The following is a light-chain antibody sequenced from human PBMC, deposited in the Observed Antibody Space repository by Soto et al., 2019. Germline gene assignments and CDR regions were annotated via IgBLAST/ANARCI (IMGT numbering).Light chain of an antibody. CDR2: DVS. CDR3: QQYNSYST. V-gene: IGKV1-5*01. J-gene: IGKJ1*01. CDR1: QGISGR. Sequence: DIQMTKSPSTLSASVGARVTITCRASQGISGRLAWYQQKPGKAPNLLIYDVSHLESGVPSRFSGTGSGTEFTLAINSLQPDDFATYYCQQYNSYSTFGPGTKVEVK.